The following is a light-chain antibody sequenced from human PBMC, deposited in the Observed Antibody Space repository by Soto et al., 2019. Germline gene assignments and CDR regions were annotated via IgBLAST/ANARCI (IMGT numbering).Light chain of an antibody. CDR3: QQYDNRPLN. Sequence: DIQMTQSPSSLSASIGDRVTITCQASHDISNYLNWYQQKPGKAPKLLIYDATKLATGVPSRFSGSGSGTDFTFTISSLQPADIATYYCQQYDNRPLNFGGGTKV. J-gene: IGKJ4*01. CDR2: DAT. CDR1: HDISNY. V-gene: IGKV1-33*01.